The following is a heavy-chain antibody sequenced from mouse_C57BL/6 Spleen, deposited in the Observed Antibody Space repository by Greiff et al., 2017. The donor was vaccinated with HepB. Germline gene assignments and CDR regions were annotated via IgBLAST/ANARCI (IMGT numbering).Heavy chain of an antibody. Sequence: QVQLQQPGTELVKPGASVKLSCKASGYTFTSYWMHWVKQRPGQGLEWIGNINPSNGGTNYNEKFKSKATLTVDKSSSTAYMQLSSLTSEDSAVYDCARGEYDYDGDFDYWGQGTTLTVAA. V-gene: IGHV1-53*01. CDR2: INPSNGGT. CDR3: ARGEYDYDGDFDY. J-gene: IGHJ2*01. D-gene: IGHD2-4*01. CDR1: GYTFTSYW.